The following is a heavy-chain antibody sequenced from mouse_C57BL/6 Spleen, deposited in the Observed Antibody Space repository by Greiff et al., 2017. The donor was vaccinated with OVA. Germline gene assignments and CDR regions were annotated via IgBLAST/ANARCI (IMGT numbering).Heavy chain of an antibody. CDR3: AIKAGVYYAMDY. Sequence: VQLQQPGAELVMPGASVKLSCKASGYTFTSYWMHWVKQRPGQGLEWIGEIDPSDSYTNYNQKFKGKSTLTVDKSSSTAYMQLSSLTSEDSAVYYCAIKAGVYYAMDYWGQGTSVTVSS. J-gene: IGHJ4*01. CDR2: IDPSDSYT. V-gene: IGHV1-69*01. D-gene: IGHD3-2*02. CDR1: GYTFTSYW.